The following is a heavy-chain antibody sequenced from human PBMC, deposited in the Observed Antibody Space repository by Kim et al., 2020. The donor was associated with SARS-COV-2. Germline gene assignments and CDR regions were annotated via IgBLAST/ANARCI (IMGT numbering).Heavy chain of an antibody. CDR2: ISWNSGSI. V-gene: IGHV3-9*01. D-gene: IGHD6-6*01. Sequence: GGSLRLSCAASGFTFGDYAMHWVRQAPGKGLEWVSGISWNSGSIGYADSVKGRFTISRDNAKNSLYLQMNSLRAEDTALYYCAKDTDFEYSSSGVDYWGQGTLVTVSS. CDR3: AKDTDFEYSSSGVDY. J-gene: IGHJ4*02. CDR1: GFTFGDYA.